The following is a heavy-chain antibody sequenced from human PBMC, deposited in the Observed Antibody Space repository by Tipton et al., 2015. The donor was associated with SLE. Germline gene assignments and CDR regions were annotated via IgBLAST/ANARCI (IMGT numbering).Heavy chain of an antibody. Sequence: TLSLTCAVSDFGISSAHYWGWIRQPPGKGLEWIGSFSHSGSTYYNPSLKSRVTISVDTSENQFSLRLSSVIAADTAFYYCARDAKIWDSGNYYHAFDIWGQGTMVTVSS. J-gene: IGHJ3*02. CDR3: ARDAKIWDSGNYYHAFDI. V-gene: IGHV4-38-2*02. CDR2: FSHSGST. D-gene: IGHD1-26*01. CDR1: DFGISSAHY.